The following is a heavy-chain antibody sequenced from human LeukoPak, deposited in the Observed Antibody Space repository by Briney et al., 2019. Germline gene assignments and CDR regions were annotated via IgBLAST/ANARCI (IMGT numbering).Heavy chain of an antibody. Sequence: SETLSLTCTVSGYSISSGYYWGWIRQPPGKGLVWIGSIYHSGSTYYNPSLKSRVTISVDTSKNQFSLKLSSVTAADTAVYYCARDPSLPVDPWGQGTLVTVSS. J-gene: IGHJ5*02. CDR3: ARDPSLPVDP. CDR1: GYSISSGYY. V-gene: IGHV4-38-2*02. CDR2: IYHSGST.